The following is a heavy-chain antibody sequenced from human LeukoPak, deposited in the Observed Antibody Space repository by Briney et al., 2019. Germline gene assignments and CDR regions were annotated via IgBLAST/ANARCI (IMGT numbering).Heavy chain of an antibody. CDR3: AKDRRAGSYDY. V-gene: IGHV3-21*01. CDR2: ISSSSSYI. J-gene: IGHJ4*02. CDR1: GFTFSDYS. D-gene: IGHD3-10*01. Sequence: GGSLRLSCAASGFTFSDYSMNWVRQAPGKGLEWVSSISSSSSYIYYADSLKGRFTSSRDNAKNSLYLQMNSLRAEDTAIYYCAKDRRAGSYDYWGQGTLVTVSS.